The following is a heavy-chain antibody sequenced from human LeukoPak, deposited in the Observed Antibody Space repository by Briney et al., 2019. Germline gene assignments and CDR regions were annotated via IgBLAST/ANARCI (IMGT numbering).Heavy chain of an antibody. J-gene: IGHJ4*02. CDR3: ARQRSGSFDY. V-gene: IGHV3-30-3*01. CDR2: ILYDGSNK. Sequence: GGSLRLSCAASGFTFSSHSMHWVRQAPGKGLEWVALILYDGSNKYYADSVKGRFTISRDNAKNSLYLQMNSLRDGDTAVYYCARQRSGSFDYWGQGTLVTVSS. CDR1: GFTFSSHS. D-gene: IGHD1-26*01.